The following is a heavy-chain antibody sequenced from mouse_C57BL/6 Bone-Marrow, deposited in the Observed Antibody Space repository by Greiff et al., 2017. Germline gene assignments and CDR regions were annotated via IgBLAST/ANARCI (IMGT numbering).Heavy chain of an antibody. CDR1: GYTFTDHT. V-gene: IGHV1-78*01. D-gene: IGHD2-2*01. CDR3: AGGGLRRNFDY. J-gene: IGHJ2*01. CDR2: IYPRDGST. Sequence: VQLQQSDAELVKPGASVKISCKVSGYTFTDHTIHWMKQRPEQGLEWIGYIYPRDGSTKYNEKFKGKATLTAEQSSSTAYMQLNSLTSADSAVEFCAGGGLRRNFDYWGQGTTLTVSS.